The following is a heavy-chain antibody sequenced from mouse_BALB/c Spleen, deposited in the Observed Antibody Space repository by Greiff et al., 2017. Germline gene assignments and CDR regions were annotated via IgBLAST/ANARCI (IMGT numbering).Heavy chain of an antibody. Sequence: VKLVESGAELVRPGVSVKISCKGSGYTFTDYAMHWVKQSHAKSLEWIGVISTYYGDASYNQKFKGKATMTVDKSSSTAYMELARLTSEDSAIYYCAREGKFAPFAYWGQGTLVTVSA. CDR3: AREGKFAPFAY. CDR2: ISTYYGDA. J-gene: IGHJ3*01. CDR1: GYTFTDYA. V-gene: IGHV1S137*01.